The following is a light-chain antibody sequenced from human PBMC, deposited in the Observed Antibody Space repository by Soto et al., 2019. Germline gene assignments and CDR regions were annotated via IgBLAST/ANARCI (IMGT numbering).Light chain of an antibody. CDR3: AAWDDSLNGVI. J-gene: IGLJ2*01. Sequence: QSVLTQPPSVSGAPGQRVTISCTGSSSNIGAHYDVHWYQQLPGTAPKLLIYGNSNRPSGVPDRFSGSKSGTSASLAITGLQAEDEADYYCAAWDDSLNGVIFGGGTQLTVL. CDR1: SSNIGAHYD. V-gene: IGLV1-40*01. CDR2: GNS.